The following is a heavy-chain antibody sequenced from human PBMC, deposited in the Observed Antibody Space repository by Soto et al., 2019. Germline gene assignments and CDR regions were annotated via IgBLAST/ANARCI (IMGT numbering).Heavy chain of an antibody. CDR1: GFTFSSYS. CDR3: GGGRSGSYSGTAFDI. Sequence: EVQLVESGGGLVKPGGSLRLSCAASGFTFSSYSMNWVRQAPGKGLEWVSSISSSSSDIYYADSVKGRFTISRDNATNSLYLQMNSLRAEDTAVYYCGGGRSGSYSGTAFDIWGQGTMVTVSS. D-gene: IGHD1-26*01. CDR2: ISSSSSDI. V-gene: IGHV3-21*01. J-gene: IGHJ3*02.